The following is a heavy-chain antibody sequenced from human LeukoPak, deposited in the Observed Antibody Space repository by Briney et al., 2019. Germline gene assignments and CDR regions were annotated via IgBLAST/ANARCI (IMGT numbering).Heavy chain of an antibody. CDR2: ISGGSTYI. Sequence: PGGSLRLSCTASGFAFSSYDMNWVRQAPGKGLEWVSYISGGSTYIYYKDSVKGRFTISRDNAKNSLYLQMESLSAEDTAVYYCARESGIMVGDYYYYYMDVWGIGTTVTVSS. J-gene: IGHJ6*03. CDR3: ARESGIMVGDYYYYYMDV. V-gene: IGHV3-21*01. D-gene: IGHD1-26*01. CDR1: GFAFSSYD.